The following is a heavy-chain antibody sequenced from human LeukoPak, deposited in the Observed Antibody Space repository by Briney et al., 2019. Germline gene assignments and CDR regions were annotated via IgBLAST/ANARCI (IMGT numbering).Heavy chain of an antibody. CDR2: FYYSGST. CDR1: GGSISTRSYC. V-gene: IGHV4-39*01. Sequence: SETLSLTCTVSGGSISTRSYCWGWIRQPPGKGLEWIGSFYYSGSTYYNPSLRSRVTISVDTSKTQFSLKVSSVTAEDTAVYYCAASKLEPRGWFDPWGQGILVTVSS. J-gene: IGHJ5*02. D-gene: IGHD1-1*01. CDR3: AASKLEPRGWFDP.